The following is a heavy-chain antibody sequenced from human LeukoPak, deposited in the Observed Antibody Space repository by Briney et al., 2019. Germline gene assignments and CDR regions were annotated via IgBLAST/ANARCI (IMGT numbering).Heavy chain of an antibody. D-gene: IGHD6-13*01. CDR3: ARGRWSSRGYYYYGMDV. CDR1: GGSISSSSYY. V-gene: IGHV4-39*07. CDR2: INHSGST. Sequence: KASETLSLTCTVSGGSISSSSYYWGWIRQPPGKGLEWIGEINHSGSTNYNPSLKSRVTISVDTSKNQFSLKLSSVTAADTAVYYCARGRWSSRGYYYYGMDVWGQGTTVTVSS. J-gene: IGHJ6*02.